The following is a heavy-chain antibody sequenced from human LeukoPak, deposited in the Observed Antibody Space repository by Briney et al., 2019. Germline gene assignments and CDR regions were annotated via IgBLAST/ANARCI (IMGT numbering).Heavy chain of an antibody. J-gene: IGHJ4*02. CDR3: SKEVEMVAATGNDY. CDR1: GFIFSRYG. Sequence: GGSLRLSCAASGFIFSRYGMHWVRQAPGKGLEWVAVISFDGKVQYYADSVKGRFTISRDNSKNTLYLQMSSLRAEDTALYYCSKEVEMVAATGNDYWGQGTLVTVSS. V-gene: IGHV3-30*18. CDR2: ISFDGKVQ. D-gene: IGHD2-15*01.